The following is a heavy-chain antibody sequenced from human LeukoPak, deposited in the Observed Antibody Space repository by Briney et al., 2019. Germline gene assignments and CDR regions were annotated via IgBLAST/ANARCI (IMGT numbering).Heavy chain of an antibody. V-gene: IGHV4-34*01. J-gene: IGHJ4*02. CDR3: ARHVVGDY. CDR1: GGSFSGYY. CDR2: INHSGST. D-gene: IGHD2-15*01. Sequence: PSETLSLTCAVYGGSFSGYYWSWIRQPPGKGLEWIGEINHSGSTNYNPSLKSRVTISVDTSKNQFSLKLSSVTAADTAVYYCARHVVGDYWGQGTLVTVSS.